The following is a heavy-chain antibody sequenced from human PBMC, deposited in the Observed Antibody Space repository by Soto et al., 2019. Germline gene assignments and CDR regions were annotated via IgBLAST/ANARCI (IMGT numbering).Heavy chain of an antibody. CDR1: GGSISSGGYY. CDR3: AREGPEDYYYGMDV. V-gene: IGHV4-31*03. CDR2: IYYSGST. J-gene: IGHJ6*04. Sequence: SETLSLTCTVSGGSISSGGYYWSWIRQHPGKGLEWIGYIYYSGSTYYNPSLKSRVTISVDTSKNQFSLKLSSVTAADTAVYYWAREGPEDYYYGMDVWGKGTTVTVSS.